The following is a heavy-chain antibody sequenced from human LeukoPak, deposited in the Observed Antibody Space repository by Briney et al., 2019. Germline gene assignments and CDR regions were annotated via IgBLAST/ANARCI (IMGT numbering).Heavy chain of an antibody. CDR2: IIPIFGTA. V-gene: IGHV1-69*13. Sequence: SVKVSWKASGGTFSSYAISWVRQASGHGLEWMGGIIPIFGTANYAQKFQGRVTITADESTSTAYMELSSLRSEDTAVYYCARSQDSYYNGSGSYLGYWGQGTLVTVSS. CDR1: GGTFSSYA. CDR3: ARSQDSYYNGSGSYLGY. D-gene: IGHD3-10*01. J-gene: IGHJ4*02.